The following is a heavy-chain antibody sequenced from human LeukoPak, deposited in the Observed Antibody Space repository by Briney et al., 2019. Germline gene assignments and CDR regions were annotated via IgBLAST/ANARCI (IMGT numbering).Heavy chain of an antibody. CDR1: GFTFSSYW. CDR2: IKQDGSEK. J-gene: IGHJ4*02. V-gene: IGHV3-7*01. Sequence: GGSLRLSCAASGFTFSSYWMSWVRQAPGKGLEWVANIKQDGSEKYYVDSVKGRFTISRDSAKNSLYLQMNSLRAEDTAVYYCARGITIFGVVSYFDYWGQGTLVTVSS. CDR3: ARGITIFGVVSYFDY. D-gene: IGHD3-3*01.